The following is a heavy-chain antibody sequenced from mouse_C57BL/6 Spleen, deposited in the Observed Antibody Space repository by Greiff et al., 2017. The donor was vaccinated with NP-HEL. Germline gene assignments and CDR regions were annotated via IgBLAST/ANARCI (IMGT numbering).Heavy chain of an antibody. V-gene: IGHV1-82*01. CDR1: GYAFSSSW. J-gene: IGHJ4*01. CDR2: IYPGDGDT. D-gene: IGHD2-4*01. Sequence: QVQLKESGPELVKPGASVKISCKASGYAFSSSWMNWVKQRPGKGLEWIGRIYPGDGDTNYNGKFKGKATLTADKSSSTAYMQLSSLTSEDSAVYFCARLDYDVRRDAMDYWGQGTSVTVSS. CDR3: ARLDYDVRRDAMDY.